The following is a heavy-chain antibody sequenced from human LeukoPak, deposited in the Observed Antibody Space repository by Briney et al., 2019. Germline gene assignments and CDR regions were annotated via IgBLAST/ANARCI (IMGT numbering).Heavy chain of an antibody. CDR2: IRYDGSNK. CDR1: GFTFSSYG. Sequence: GSLRLSCAASGFTFSSYGMHWVRQAPGKGLEWVAFIRYDGSNKYYADSVKGRFTISRDNSKNTLYLQMNSLRAEDTAVYYCAKVSRRFGGFQSYFDYWGQGTLVTVSS. J-gene: IGHJ4*02. D-gene: IGHD3-10*01. CDR3: AKVSRRFGGFQSYFDY. V-gene: IGHV3-30*02.